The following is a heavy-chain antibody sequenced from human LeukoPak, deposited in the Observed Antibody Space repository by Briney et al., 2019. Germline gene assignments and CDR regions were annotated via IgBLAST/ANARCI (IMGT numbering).Heavy chain of an antibody. Sequence: PGGSLRLSCAASGFTFDDYAMHWVRQAPGKGLEWVSSISSSSSYIYYADSVKGRFTISRDNAKNSLYLQMNSLRAEDTAVYYCARYGSGSYYAAHAFDIWGQGTMVTVSS. J-gene: IGHJ3*02. V-gene: IGHV3-21*01. D-gene: IGHD3-10*01. CDR3: ARYGSGSYYAAHAFDI. CDR2: ISSSSSYI. CDR1: GFTFDDYA.